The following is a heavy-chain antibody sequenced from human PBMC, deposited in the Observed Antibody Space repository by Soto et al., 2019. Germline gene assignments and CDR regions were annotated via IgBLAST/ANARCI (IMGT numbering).Heavy chain of an antibody. CDR3: TGQVASGY. CDR2: ISSDGNTK. D-gene: IGHD2-8*02. CDR1: GFTFSNSG. J-gene: IGHJ4*02. Sequence: QVQLVESGGGVVQPGRSLRLSCAASGFTFSNSGMHWVRQAPGKGLEWVAVISSDGNTKYYADSVKGRFTISRDNSKNTVYLEMNGLRADDAALYYCTGQVASGYWGQGTLVTVSS. V-gene: IGHV3-30*03.